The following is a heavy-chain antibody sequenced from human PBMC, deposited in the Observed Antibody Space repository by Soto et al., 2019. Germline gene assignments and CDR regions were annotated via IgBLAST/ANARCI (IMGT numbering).Heavy chain of an antibody. D-gene: IGHD3-3*01. J-gene: IGHJ6*02. CDR1: GFTFSSYA. V-gene: IGHV3-30-3*01. CDR3: ARETYYDFWSGPYYGMDV. Sequence: QVQLVESGGGVVQPGRSLRLSCAASGFTFSSYAMHWVRQAPGRGLEWVAVISYDGSNKYYADSVKGRFTISRDNSKNTLYLQMNSERAEDTAVYYCARETYYDFWSGPYYGMDVWGQGTTVTVSS. CDR2: ISYDGSNK.